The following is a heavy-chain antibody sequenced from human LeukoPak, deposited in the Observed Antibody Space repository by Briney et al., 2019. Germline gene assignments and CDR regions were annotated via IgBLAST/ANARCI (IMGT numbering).Heavy chain of an antibody. CDR3: ARDGGRKEDY. CDR2: IKQDGSDK. J-gene: IGHJ4*02. D-gene: IGHD6-25*01. V-gene: IGHV3-7*01. Sequence: GGSLRLSCAASGFTFSSYWMTWVRRAPGKGLEWVANIKQDGSDKYYVDSVKGRFTMSRDNAKNSLFLQMNSLRAEDTAVYYCARDGGRKEDYWGQGTLVTVSS. CDR1: GFTFSSYW.